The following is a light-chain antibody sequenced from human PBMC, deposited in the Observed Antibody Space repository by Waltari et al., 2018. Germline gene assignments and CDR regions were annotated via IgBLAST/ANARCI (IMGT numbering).Light chain of an antibody. CDR3: LSPETRGSWV. CDR1: AVPKKY. CDR2: KDR. J-gene: IGLJ2*01. Sequence: SYELTQSPSVSLSPGQTARITCSGDAVPKKYASWYPKKPGQAPVLIIFKDRERPSGIPERFSGSTSGTTVTLTITGVQAEDEADYYCLSPETRGSWVFGGGTKLTVL. V-gene: IGLV3-25*03.